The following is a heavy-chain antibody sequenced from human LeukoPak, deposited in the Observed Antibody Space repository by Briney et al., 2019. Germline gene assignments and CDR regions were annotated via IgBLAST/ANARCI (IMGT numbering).Heavy chain of an antibody. Sequence: ASVKVSCKASGYTFTGYYMHWVRQAPGQGLEWMGWINPNSGGTNYAQKFQGRVTMTRDTSISTAYMELSRLRSDDTAVYYCARGNPYSSSWLMYYYHYMDVWGKGTTVTVSS. CDR1: GYTFTGYY. V-gene: IGHV1-2*02. J-gene: IGHJ6*03. D-gene: IGHD6-13*01. CDR2: INPNSGGT. CDR3: ARGNPYSSSWLMYYYHYMDV.